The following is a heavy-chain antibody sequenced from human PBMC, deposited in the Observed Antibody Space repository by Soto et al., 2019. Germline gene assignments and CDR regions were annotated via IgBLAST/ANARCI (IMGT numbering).Heavy chain of an antibody. J-gene: IGHJ6*02. CDR1: GGTFSSYA. Sequence: ASVKVSCKASGGTFSSYAISWVRQAPGQGLEWMGGIIPIFGTANYAQKFQGRVTITADKSTSTAYMELSSLRSEDTAVYYCARDGILWFGESYYYYYGMDVWGQGTTVTVSS. V-gene: IGHV1-69*06. CDR3: ARDGILWFGESYYYYYGMDV. CDR2: IIPIFGTA. D-gene: IGHD3-10*01.